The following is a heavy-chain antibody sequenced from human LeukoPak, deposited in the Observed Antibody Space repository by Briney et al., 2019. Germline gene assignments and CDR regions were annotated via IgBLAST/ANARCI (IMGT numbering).Heavy chain of an antibody. CDR3: TRDRSRAEDD. J-gene: IGHJ4*02. V-gene: IGHV3-33*01. CDR2: IWSDATNQ. Sequence: PGGSLRLSCEASGFTFSHFAMHWVRQAPGKGLEWVAAIWSDATNQYYADSVKGRFTISRDNANNLLYLQMNSLRGEDTAVYYCTRDRSRAEDDWGQGTLVTVSS. D-gene: IGHD1-14*01. CDR1: GFTFSHFA.